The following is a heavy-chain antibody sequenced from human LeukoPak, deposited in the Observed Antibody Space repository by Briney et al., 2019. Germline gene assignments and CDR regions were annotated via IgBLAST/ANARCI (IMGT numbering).Heavy chain of an antibody. CDR2: ISSDGSNK. J-gene: IGHJ4*02. CDR3: ATQGGDY. Sequence: GRSLRLSCAASGFTFSSHAMHWVRQAPGKGLEWVAVISSDGSNKFYADSVKGRLTISRDNSKNTLFLQMNSLRAEDTAVYYCATQGGDYWGQGTLVTVSS. CDR1: GFTFSSHA. V-gene: IGHV3-30-3*01.